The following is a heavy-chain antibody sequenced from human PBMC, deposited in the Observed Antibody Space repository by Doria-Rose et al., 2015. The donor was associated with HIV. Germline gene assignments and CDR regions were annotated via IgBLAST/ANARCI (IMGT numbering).Heavy chain of an antibody. CDR2: IFSDDER. Sequence: GPVLVKPTETLMLTCTVSGVSLSSPGMGVSWIRQPSGKALEWLANIFSDDERSYKTSLKSRLTISRGTSKSQVVLTMTDMDPVDTATYYCARIKSSRWYHKYYFDFWGQGTLVIVSA. CDR1: GVSLSSPGMG. J-gene: IGHJ4*02. V-gene: IGHV2-26*01. CDR3: ARIKSSRWYHKYYFDF. D-gene: IGHD6-13*01.